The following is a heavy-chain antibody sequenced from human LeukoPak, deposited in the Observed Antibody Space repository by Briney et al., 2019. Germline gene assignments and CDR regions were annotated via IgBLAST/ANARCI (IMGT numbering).Heavy chain of an antibody. CDR2: ISYDGSNK. V-gene: IGHV3-30-3*01. D-gene: IGHD6-13*01. CDR3: ARDSAHSSSWYEFDY. CDR1: GFTSSSYA. J-gene: IGHJ4*02. Sequence: GGSLRLSCAASGFTSSSYAMHWVRQAPGKGLEWVAIISYDGSNKYYADSVKGRFTISRDNSKNTLYLQMNSLRAEDTAVYYCARDSAHSSSWYEFDYWGQGTLVTVSS.